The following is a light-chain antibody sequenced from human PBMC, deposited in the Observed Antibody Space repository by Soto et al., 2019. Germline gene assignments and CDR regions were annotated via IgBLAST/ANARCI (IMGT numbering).Light chain of an antibody. CDR1: GSDIGGYNY. CDR2: EVT. V-gene: IGLV2-14*01. Sequence: QSALTQPASVSGSPGQSLTISCTGTGSDIGGYNYVSWYQQHPGEAPKLMIYEVTNRPSGVSNRFSGSKSGNTASLTISGLQPEDEADYFCSSYTSSNTLVVFGGGTKLTVL. CDR3: SSYTSSNTLVV. J-gene: IGLJ2*01.